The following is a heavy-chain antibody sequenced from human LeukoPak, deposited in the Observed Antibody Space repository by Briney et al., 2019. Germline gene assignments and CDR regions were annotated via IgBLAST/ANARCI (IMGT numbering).Heavy chain of an antibody. CDR3: ARGVPPTTVVTPGWFDP. V-gene: IGHV4-34*01. CDR1: GGSFSGYY. D-gene: IGHD4-23*01. J-gene: IGHJ5*02. CDR2: INHSGST. Sequence: PSETLSLTCAVYGGSFSGYYWGWIRQPPGKGLEWIGEINHSGSTNYNPSLKSRVTISVDTSKNQFSLKLSSVTAADTAVYYCARGVPPTTVVTPGWFDPWAREPWSPSPQ.